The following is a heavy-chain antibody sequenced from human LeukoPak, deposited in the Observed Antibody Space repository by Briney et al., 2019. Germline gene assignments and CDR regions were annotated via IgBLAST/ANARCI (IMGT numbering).Heavy chain of an antibody. Sequence: SETLSLXCAVYGGSFSGYYWSWIRQPPGKGLEWIGEINHSGSTNYNPSLKSRVTISVDTSKNQFSLKLSSVTAADTAVYYCARLREYYDSSGYYLDAFDIWGQGTMVTVSS. J-gene: IGHJ3*02. V-gene: IGHV4-34*01. CDR2: INHSGST. CDR3: ARLREYYDSSGYYLDAFDI. CDR1: GGSFSGYY. D-gene: IGHD3-22*01.